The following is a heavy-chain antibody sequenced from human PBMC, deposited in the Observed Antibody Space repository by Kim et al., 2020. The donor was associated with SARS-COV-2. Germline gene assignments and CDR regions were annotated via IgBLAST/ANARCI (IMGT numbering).Heavy chain of an antibody. D-gene: IGHD3-9*01. CDR2: IKSKTDGGTT. CDR1: GFTFSNAW. Sequence: GGSLRLSCAASGFTFSNAWMSWVRQAPGKGLEWVGRIKSKTDGGTTDYAAPVKGRFTISRDDSKNTLYLQMNSLKTEDTAVYYCTTDREYYDILTGYYYFDYWGQGTLVTVSS. J-gene: IGHJ4*02. V-gene: IGHV3-15*01. CDR3: TTDREYYDILTGYYYFDY.